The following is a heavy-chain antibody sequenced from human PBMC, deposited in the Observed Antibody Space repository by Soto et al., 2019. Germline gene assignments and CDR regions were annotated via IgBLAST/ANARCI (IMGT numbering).Heavy chain of an antibody. CDR1: GYTFTSYY. J-gene: IGHJ6*02. D-gene: IGHD5-18*01. CDR2: INPSGGST. CDR3: ARGGYSYGYVYYYYGMDV. Sequence: GASVKVSCKASGYTFTSYYMHWVRQAPGQGLEWMGIINPSGGSTSYAQKFQGRVTMTRDTSTSTVYMELSSVTAADTAVYYCARGGYSYGYVYYYYGMDVWGQGTTVTVSS. V-gene: IGHV1-46*01.